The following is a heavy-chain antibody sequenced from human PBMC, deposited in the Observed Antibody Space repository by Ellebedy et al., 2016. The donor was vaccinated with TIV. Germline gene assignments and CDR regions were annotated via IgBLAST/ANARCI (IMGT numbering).Heavy chain of an antibody. CDR2: ISDDGSNK. J-gene: IGHJ6*02. CDR3: ARDGGIPVAGSMDV. D-gene: IGHD6-19*01. Sequence: GESLKIFXAASGFTFSSFAMHWVRQAPGKGLEWVAVISDDGSNKYYADSVKGRVTISRDNSKNTLFVQMNSLRAEDTAVYYCARDGGIPVAGSMDVWGQGTTVTVSS. CDR1: GFTFSSFA. V-gene: IGHV3-30*04.